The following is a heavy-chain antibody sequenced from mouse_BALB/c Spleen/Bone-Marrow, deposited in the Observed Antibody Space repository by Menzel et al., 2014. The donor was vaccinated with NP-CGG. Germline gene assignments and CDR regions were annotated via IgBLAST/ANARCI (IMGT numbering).Heavy chain of an antibody. CDR3: ATPYGSYAGVDY. D-gene: IGHD2-1*01. CDR1: GYSFTGYY. J-gene: IGHJ2*01. V-gene: IGHV1-31*01. Sequence: VQLQQSGPELVKPGASVKISCKASGYSFTGYYMHWVKQSHVKSLEWIGRINPYNGATSYNQNFKDKASLTVDKSSSTAYMELHSLTSEDSAVYYCATPYGSYAGVDYRGQGTTLTVSS. CDR2: INPYNGAT.